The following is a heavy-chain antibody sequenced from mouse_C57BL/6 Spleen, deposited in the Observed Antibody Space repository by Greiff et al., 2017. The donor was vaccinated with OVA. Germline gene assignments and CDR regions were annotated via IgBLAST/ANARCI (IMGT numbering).Heavy chain of an antibody. CDR2: ISGGGGNT. Sequence: EVHLVESGGGLVKPGGSLKLSCAASGFTFSSYTMSWVRQTPEKRLEWVATISGGGGNTYYPDSVKGRFTISRDNAKNTLYLQMSSLRSEDTALDYCARQPYYFDYWGQGTTLTVSS. V-gene: IGHV5-9*01. CDR3: ARQPYYFDY. CDR1: GFTFSSYT. J-gene: IGHJ2*01.